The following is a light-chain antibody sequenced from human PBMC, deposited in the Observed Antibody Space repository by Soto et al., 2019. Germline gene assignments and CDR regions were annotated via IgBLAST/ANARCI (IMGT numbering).Light chain of an antibody. J-gene: IGKJ5*01. CDR1: QSVSSN. CDR2: GAS. V-gene: IGKV3-20*01. Sequence: ENVLTQSPGTLSLSPGERATLSCRASQSVSSNLAWYQQKPGQAPRLLIYGASTRATGITARFRGSGSGTDFTLTITRLEPEDFAVFYCQQYGSSEIIFGQGTRLEIK. CDR3: QQYGSSEII.